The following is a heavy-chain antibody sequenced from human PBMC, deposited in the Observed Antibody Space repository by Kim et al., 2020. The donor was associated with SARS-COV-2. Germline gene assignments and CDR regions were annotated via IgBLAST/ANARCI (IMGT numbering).Heavy chain of an antibody. D-gene: IGHD3-22*01. V-gene: IGHV3-30*04. CDR3: ARDGTMRVGVTSPDAFD. Sequence: GGSLRLSCAASGFTFSSYAMHWVRQAPGKGLEWVAVISYDGSNKYYADSVKGRFTISRDNSKNTLYLQMNSLRAEDTAVYYCARDGTMRVGVTSPDAFD. CDR1: GFTFSSYA. J-gene: IGHJ3*02. CDR2: ISYDGSNK.